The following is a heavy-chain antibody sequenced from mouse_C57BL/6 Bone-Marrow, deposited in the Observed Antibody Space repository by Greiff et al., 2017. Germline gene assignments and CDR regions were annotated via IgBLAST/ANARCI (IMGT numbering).Heavy chain of an antibody. J-gene: IGHJ2*01. CDR1: GYTFTSYG. CDR2: IYPRSGNT. V-gene: IGHV1-81*01. Sequence: QVQLKQSGAELARPGASVKLSCKASGYTFTSYGISWVKQRTGQGLEWIGEIYPRSGNTYYNEKFKGKATLTADKYSSTAYMELRSLTSEDSAVYFCARPHYYGTLYFDYWGQGTTLTVSS. CDR3: ARPHYYGTLYFDY. D-gene: IGHD1-1*01.